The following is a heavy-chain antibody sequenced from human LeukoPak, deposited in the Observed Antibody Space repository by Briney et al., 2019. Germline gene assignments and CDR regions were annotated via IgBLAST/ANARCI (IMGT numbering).Heavy chain of an antibody. CDR3: ARTRRGGGLGTFDC. CDR2: INHSGGT. CDR1: GGSISSGGYY. V-gene: IGHV4-31*03. D-gene: IGHD1-14*01. J-gene: IGHJ4*02. Sequence: ESGPTLVKPSQTLSLTCTVSGGSISSGGYYWSWIRQPPGKGLEWIGEINHSGGTNYNPSLKSRVTISVDTSNNHFSLKLSSVTAADTALYYCARTRRGGGLGTFDCWGQGTLVTVSS.